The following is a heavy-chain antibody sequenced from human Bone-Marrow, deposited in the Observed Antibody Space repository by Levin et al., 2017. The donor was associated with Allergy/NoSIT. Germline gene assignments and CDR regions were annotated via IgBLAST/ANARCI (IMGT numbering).Heavy chain of an antibody. CDR1: GFTFSSYG. J-gene: IGHJ4*02. V-gene: IGHV3-33*01. CDR3: ARGEGRRWLQLDDY. D-gene: IGHD5-24*01. Sequence: GESLKISCAASGFTFSSYGMHWVRQAPGKGLEWVAVIWYDGSNKYYADSVKGRFTISRDNSKNTLYLQMNSLRAEDTAVYYCARGEGRRWLQLDDYWGQGTLVTVSS. CDR2: IWYDGSNK.